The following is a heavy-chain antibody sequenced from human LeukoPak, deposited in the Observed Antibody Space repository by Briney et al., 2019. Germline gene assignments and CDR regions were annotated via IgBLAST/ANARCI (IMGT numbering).Heavy chain of an antibody. CDR2: ISYDGSNK. Sequence: GRSLRLSCAASGFTFSSYAMHWVRQAPGKGLEWVAVISYDGSNKYYADSVKGRFTISRDNSKNTLYLQMNSLRAEDTAVYYCARASTRFDFDWLLHTPPIVWGQGTLVTVSS. J-gene: IGHJ4*02. CDR1: GFTFSSYA. CDR3: ARASTRFDFDWLLHTPPIV. D-gene: IGHD3-9*01. V-gene: IGHV3-30-3*01.